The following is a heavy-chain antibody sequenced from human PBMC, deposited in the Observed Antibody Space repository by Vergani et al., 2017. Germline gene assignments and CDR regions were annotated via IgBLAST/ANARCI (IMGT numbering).Heavy chain of an antibody. CDR2: ISATGDENT. J-gene: IGHJ4*02. D-gene: IGHD4-17*01. V-gene: IGHV3-23*04. CDR1: GLPVSGFAFNTYA. Sequence: RLVQSGGGLAHPGGSLRLSCAASGLPVSGFAFNTYAMIWVPESPGKGLEWVSGISATGDENTDYADSVKGRFTISRDNSKNTLYLQMNSLRAEDTAVYYCAKSPVTAYYFDYWGQGTLVTVSS. CDR3: AKSPVTAYYFDY.